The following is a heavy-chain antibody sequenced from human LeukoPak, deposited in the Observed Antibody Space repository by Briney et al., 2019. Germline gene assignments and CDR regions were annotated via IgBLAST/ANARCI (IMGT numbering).Heavy chain of an antibody. CDR2: VSTYNGNT. V-gene: IGHV1-18*04. CDR1: GYTFTSHG. J-gene: IGHJ4*02. D-gene: IGHD5-18*01. CDR3: ARDVDTATDQINDY. Sequence: ASVKVSCKASGYTFTSHGISWVRQAPGQGLEWMGWVSTYNGNTNHVPKYQGRVTMTTGTSTSTAYMELRSLRSDDTAVYYCARDVDTATDQINDYWGQGTLVTVSS.